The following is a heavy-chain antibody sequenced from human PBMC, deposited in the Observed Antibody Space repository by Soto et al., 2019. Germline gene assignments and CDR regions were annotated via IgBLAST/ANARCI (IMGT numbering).Heavy chain of an antibody. V-gene: IGHV6-1*01. CDR2: TYYRSRWYN. D-gene: IGHD1-1*01. J-gene: IGHJ6*03. CDR3: AGTTSHHWLYMDV. CDR1: GDSVSGDSAA. Sequence: PSQTLSLTCAISGDSVSGDSAAWNWVRLSPSRGLEWLARTYYRSRWYNDYAVSVRSRITVNADTSKNQFSLQLTSVTPEDTAIYFCAGTTSHHWLYMDVWGRGTTLTVSS.